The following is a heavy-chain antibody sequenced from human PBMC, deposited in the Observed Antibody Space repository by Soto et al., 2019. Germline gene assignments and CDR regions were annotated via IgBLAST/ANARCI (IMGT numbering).Heavy chain of an antibody. CDR3: ARDRASMYSSSTYGMDV. Sequence: PSETLSLTCTVSGGSISSGGYYWSWIRQHPGKGLEWIGYIYYSGSTYYNPSLKSRVTISVDTSKNQFSLKLSSVTAAVTAVYYCARDRASMYSSSTYGMDVWGQGTTVTVSS. CDR2: IYYSGST. D-gene: IGHD6-6*01. J-gene: IGHJ6*02. CDR1: GGSISSGGYY. V-gene: IGHV4-31*03.